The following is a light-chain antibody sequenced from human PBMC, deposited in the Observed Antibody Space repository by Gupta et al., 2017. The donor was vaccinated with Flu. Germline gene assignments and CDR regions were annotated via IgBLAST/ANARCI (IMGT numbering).Light chain of an antibody. Sequence: VEGSATITCRGSQVISSSLAWYQQKSGKAPNLLIYEASFLEGGVPSRFSGSGSGTEFTLTISSLQPDDVATYYCQQYDTYASFGPGTTVDIK. CDR2: EAS. V-gene: IGKV1-5*03. CDR1: QVISSS. J-gene: IGKJ3*01. CDR3: QQYDTYAS.